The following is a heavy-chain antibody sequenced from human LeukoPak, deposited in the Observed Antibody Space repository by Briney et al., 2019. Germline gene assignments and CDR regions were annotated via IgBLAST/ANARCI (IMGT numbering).Heavy chain of an antibody. CDR1: GFTFSSYG. J-gene: IGHJ3*02. Sequence: GGTLRLSCAASGFTFSSYGMSWVRQAPGKGLEWVSAISGSGSSIYYADSVKGRFTVSRDNAKTSLYLQMNSLRAEDTAVYYCARDFPPYYDILTGRTYDAFDIWGQGTMVTVSS. CDR3: ARDFPPYYDILTGRTYDAFDI. V-gene: IGHV3-21*01. D-gene: IGHD3-9*01. CDR2: ISGSGSSI.